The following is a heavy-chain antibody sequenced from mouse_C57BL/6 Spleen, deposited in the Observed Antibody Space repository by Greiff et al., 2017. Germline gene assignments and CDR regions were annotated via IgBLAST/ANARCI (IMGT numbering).Heavy chain of an antibody. J-gene: IGHJ4*01. V-gene: IGHV1-26*01. D-gene: IGHD2-4*01. CDR2: INPNNGGT. Sequence: VQLQQSGPELVKPGASVKISCKASGYTFTDYYMNWVKQSHGKSLEWIGDINPNNGGTSYNQKFKGKATLTVDKSSSTAYMELRSLTSEDSAVYYCARIYYDYDGGFYAMDYWGQGTSVTVSS. CDR3: ARIYYDYDGGFYAMDY. CDR1: GYTFTDYY.